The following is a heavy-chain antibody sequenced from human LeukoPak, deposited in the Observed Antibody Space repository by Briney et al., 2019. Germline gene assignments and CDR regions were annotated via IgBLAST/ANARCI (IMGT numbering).Heavy chain of an antibody. CDR2: IIPIFGTA. J-gene: IGHJ3*02. CDR1: GGTFSSYA. CDR3: ARDLNGNQASSSDAFDI. V-gene: IGHV1-69*13. Sequence: ASVKVSCKASGGTFSSYAISWVRQAPGQGLEWMGGIIPIFGTANYVQKFQGRVTITADESTSTAYMELSSLRSEDTAVYYCARDLNGNQASSSDAFDIWGQGTMVTVSS. D-gene: IGHD6-6*01.